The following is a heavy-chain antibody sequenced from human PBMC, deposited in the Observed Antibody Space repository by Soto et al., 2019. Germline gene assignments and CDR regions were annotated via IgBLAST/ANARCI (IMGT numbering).Heavy chain of an antibody. CDR2: INHSGST. Sequence: SETLSLTCAVYGGSFSGYYWSWIRQPPGKGLEWIGEINHSGSTNYNPSLKSRVTISVDTSKNQFSLKLSSVTAADTAVYYCAREFYSSSSQIYFDYWGQGTLVTVSS. D-gene: IGHD6-6*01. V-gene: IGHV4-34*01. CDR3: AREFYSSSSQIYFDY. J-gene: IGHJ4*02. CDR1: GGSFSGYY.